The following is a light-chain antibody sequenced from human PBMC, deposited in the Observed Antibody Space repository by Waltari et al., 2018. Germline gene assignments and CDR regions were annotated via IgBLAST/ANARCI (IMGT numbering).Light chain of an antibody. Sequence: QSALTQPRSVSGSPGQSVTISYTGTSSDVGGYNYVSWYQQHPGKAPKLMIYDVSKRPSGVPDRFSGSKSGNTASLTISGLQAEDEADYYCCSYAGSYTEVFGGGTKLTVL. CDR3: CSYAGSYTEV. V-gene: IGLV2-11*01. J-gene: IGLJ2*01. CDR1: SSDVGGYNY. CDR2: DVS.